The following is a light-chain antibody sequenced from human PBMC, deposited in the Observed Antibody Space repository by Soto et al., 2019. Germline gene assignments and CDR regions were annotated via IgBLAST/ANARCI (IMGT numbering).Light chain of an antibody. CDR3: SSYTSSSTLAVV. CDR2: DVS. J-gene: IGLJ2*01. Sequence: QPVLTQPASVSGSPGQSITISCTGTSSDIGDYNYVSWYQQHPGKAPKLMIYDVSNRPSGVSNRFSGSKSGNTASLTISGLQAEDEADYYCSSYTSSSTLAVVFGGGTKLTVL. V-gene: IGLV2-14*03. CDR1: SSDIGDYNY.